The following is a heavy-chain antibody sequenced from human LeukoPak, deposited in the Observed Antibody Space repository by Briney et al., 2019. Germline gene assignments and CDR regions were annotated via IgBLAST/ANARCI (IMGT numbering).Heavy chain of an antibody. CDR3: ARDWDVDTAMVTVDY. D-gene: IGHD5-18*01. V-gene: IGHV3-21*01. CDR2: ISSSSSYI. Sequence: GGSLRLSCAASGFTFSSYSMNWVRQAPGKGLEWVSSISSSSSYIYYADSVKGRFTISRDNTKNSLYLQMNSLGAEDTAVYYCARDWDVDTAMVTVDYWGQGTLVTVSS. CDR1: GFTFSSYS. J-gene: IGHJ4*02.